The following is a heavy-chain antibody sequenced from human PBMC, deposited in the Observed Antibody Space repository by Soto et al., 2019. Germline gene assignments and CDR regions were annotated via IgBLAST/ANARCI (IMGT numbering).Heavy chain of an antibody. CDR1: GFTFSNSA. J-gene: IGHJ3*01. CDR2: IIVGGGGT. Sequence: QMEVIQSGPEVKKPGTSVKVSGKTSGFTFSNSAVQWVLQARGQRLEWIGWIIVGGGGTKYAQDLQGRLTITRDVSTNTAYMELSGLRSEDTAMYYCAAELYSGGRCCSFDVWGQGTMVTVSS. V-gene: IGHV1-58*01. D-gene: IGHD2-15*01. CDR3: AAELYSGGRCCSFDV.